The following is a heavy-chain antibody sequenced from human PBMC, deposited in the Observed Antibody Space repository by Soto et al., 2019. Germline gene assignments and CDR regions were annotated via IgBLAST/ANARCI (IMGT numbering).Heavy chain of an antibody. CDR3: ALRSSISWDGGCFDI. J-gene: IGHJ3*02. Sequence: SETLSPTCAVSGGSITSGGYSWSRIRQPQGRGLEWIGYIYHSGGTYYNPSLKSRVTISVERSKPQLSLRLSSVTAADTAVYYCALRSSISWDGGCFDIWGQGTMVTVSS. D-gene: IGHD6-13*01. CDR2: IYHSGGT. V-gene: IGHV4-30-2*01. CDR1: GGSITSGGYS.